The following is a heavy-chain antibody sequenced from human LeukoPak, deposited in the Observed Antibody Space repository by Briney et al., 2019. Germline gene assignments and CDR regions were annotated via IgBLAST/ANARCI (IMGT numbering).Heavy chain of an antibody. CDR2: IGATGVST. J-gene: IGHJ4*02. V-gene: IGHV3-23*01. CDR1: GFTFSSYA. Sequence: GGSLRLSCAASGFTFSSYAMSWVRQAPGKGLEWVSGIGATGVSTFYGDSVKGRFTMSRDNSKNTLYLRMDSLRAEDTAVYYCAKDQGGYSAYGHLDYWGQGTLVTVPS. CDR3: AKDQGGYSAYGHLDY. D-gene: IGHD5-12*01.